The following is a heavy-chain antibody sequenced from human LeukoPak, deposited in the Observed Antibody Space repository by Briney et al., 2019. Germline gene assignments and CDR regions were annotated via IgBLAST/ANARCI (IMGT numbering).Heavy chain of an antibody. CDR1: GFISNRAW. J-gene: IGHJ4*02. CDR3: ARNQD. CDR2: IKEDGSGK. V-gene: IGHV3-7*01. Sequence: PGGSLRLSCAASGFISNRAWMSWVRQAPGKGLEWVANIKEDGSGKYYVDSVKGRFTISRDIAKNSLYLQMNSLRAEDTAVYYCARNQDWGQGTLVTVSS.